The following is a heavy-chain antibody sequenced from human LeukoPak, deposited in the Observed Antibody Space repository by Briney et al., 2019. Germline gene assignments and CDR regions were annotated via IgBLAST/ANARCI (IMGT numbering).Heavy chain of an antibody. CDR1: GFTFTTTC. J-gene: IGHJ3*01. Sequence: PGGSLRLSCAAPGFTFTTTCMHWFRQAPGKGLVWVSRTESDGTSTTDADSVKGRFTMSRDNAKNTLYLQMNSLRAENTAVYYCARVQYSSTWYRGAFDVWGQGTMVSVSS. CDR3: ARVQYSSTWYRGAFDV. V-gene: IGHV3-74*01. CDR2: TESDGTST. D-gene: IGHD6-13*01.